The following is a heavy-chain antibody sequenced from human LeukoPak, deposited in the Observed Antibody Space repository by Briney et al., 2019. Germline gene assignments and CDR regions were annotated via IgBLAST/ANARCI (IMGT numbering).Heavy chain of an antibody. J-gene: IGHJ5*02. CDR1: GGSFSGYY. CDR2: INHSGCT. D-gene: IGHD3-10*01. Sequence: SETLSLTCAVYGGSFSGYYWSWIRQPPGKGLEWIGEINHSGCTNYNPSLKSRVTISVDTSKNQFSLKLSSVTAADTAVYYCARRMVRGVILYRWFDPWGQGTLVTVSS. V-gene: IGHV4-34*01. CDR3: ARRMVRGVILYRWFDP.